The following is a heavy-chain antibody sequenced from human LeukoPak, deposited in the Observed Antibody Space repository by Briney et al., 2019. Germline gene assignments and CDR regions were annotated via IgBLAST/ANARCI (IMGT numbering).Heavy chain of an antibody. Sequence: AGGSLRLSCAASGFTFSRHGMHWVRQAPGKGLEWVAFIRYDGSDKYYADSVKGRFTISRDNSKNTLYLQMNSLRTEDTAVYYCAKVLYYYDSSGYLYDFWGQGTLVTVSS. J-gene: IGHJ4*02. D-gene: IGHD3-22*01. V-gene: IGHV3-30*02. CDR3: AKVLYYYDSSGYLYDF. CDR2: IRYDGSDK. CDR1: GFTFSRHG.